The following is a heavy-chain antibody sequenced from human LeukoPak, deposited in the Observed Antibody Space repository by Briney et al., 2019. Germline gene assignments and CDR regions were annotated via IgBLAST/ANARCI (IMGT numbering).Heavy chain of an antibody. CDR3: AKDGEQWLVTRLDY. J-gene: IGHJ4*02. CDR1: GFTFSSYA. V-gene: IGHV3-23*01. D-gene: IGHD6-19*01. CDR2: ISGSGGST. Sequence: PGGSLRLSCAASGFTFSSYAMSWVRQAPGKRLEWVSAISGSGGSTYYADSVKGRFTISRDNSKNTLYLQMNSLRAEDTAVYYCAKDGEQWLVTRLDYWGQGTLVTVSS.